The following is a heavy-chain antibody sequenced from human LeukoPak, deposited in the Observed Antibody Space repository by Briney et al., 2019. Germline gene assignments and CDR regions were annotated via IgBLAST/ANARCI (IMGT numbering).Heavy chain of an antibody. CDR3: ARDSSGWYYFDY. Sequence: SETLSLTCTVSGGSISSSVYNWGWIRQPPGKGLEWIGSIYYSGSTYYNSSLKSRVTISVDTSKNQFSLKLSSVTAADTAVYYCARDSSGWYYFDYWGQGTLVTVSS. CDR2: IYYSGST. J-gene: IGHJ4*02. CDR1: GGSISSSVYN. V-gene: IGHV4-39*07. D-gene: IGHD6-19*01.